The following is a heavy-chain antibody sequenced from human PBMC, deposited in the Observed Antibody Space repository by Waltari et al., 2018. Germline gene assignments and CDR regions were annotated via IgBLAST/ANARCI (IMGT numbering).Heavy chain of an antibody. CDR1: GYSISSGYY. D-gene: IGHD1-7*01. J-gene: IGHJ4*02. CDR2: IYHSGST. V-gene: IGHV4-38-2*01. Sequence: QVQLQESGPGLVKPSETLSLTCAVPGYSISSGYYWGWIRQPPRQGREWIGSIYHSGSTYYNPSHKSGITISVETSKNQFSLKLSVVTAADTAVYYCARGRELELRMVPSLFWGQGTLVTVSS. CDR3: ARGRELELRMVPSLF.